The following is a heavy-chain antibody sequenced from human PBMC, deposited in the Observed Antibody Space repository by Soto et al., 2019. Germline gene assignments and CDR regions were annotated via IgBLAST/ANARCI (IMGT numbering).Heavy chain of an antibody. D-gene: IGHD6-6*01. Sequence: SETLSLTCTVSGGSISSGGYYWSWIRQHPGKGLEWIGYIYYSGSTYYNPSLKSRVTISVDTSKNQFSLKLSSVTAADTAVYYCARGSGKQLVGLNDYWGQGTLVTVSS. CDR3: ARGSGKQLVGLNDY. CDR2: IYYSGST. CDR1: GGSISSGGYY. J-gene: IGHJ4*02. V-gene: IGHV4-31*03.